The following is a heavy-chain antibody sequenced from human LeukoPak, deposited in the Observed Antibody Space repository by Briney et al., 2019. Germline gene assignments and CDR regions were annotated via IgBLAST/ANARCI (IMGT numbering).Heavy chain of an antibody. CDR3: ARGRRGGHGLDV. Sequence: ASVKVPYMASRYTFSDYYILWVRQAPGQGLEWLGWINSNSGDTKYAQTFQSRVTMTRDTSISTFYMDLIGLRSDDTAVYYCARGRRGGHGLDVWDQRTTVRVSS. CDR1: RYTFSDYY. D-gene: IGHD3-16*01. CDR2: INSNSGDT. J-gene: IGHJ6*02. V-gene: IGHV1-2*02.